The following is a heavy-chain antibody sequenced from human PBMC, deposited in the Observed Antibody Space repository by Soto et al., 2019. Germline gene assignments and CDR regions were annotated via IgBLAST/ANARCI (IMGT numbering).Heavy chain of an antibody. CDR3: ARDRGPSIGYYPYWFDP. D-gene: IGHD3-22*01. J-gene: IGHJ5*02. V-gene: IGHV1-69*12. CDR2: IIPIFGTA. Sequence: QVQLVQSGAEVKKPGSSVKVSCKASGGTFSSYAITWVRQAPGQGLEWMGGIIPIFGTANYAQKFQGRVTITADESTSTGYVELSSLRSEDTAVYYCARDRGPSIGYYPYWFDPWGQGTLVTVSS. CDR1: GGTFSSYA.